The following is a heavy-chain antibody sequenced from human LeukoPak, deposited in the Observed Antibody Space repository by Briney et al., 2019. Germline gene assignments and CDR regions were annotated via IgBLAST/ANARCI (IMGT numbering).Heavy chain of an antibody. CDR3: ASRVRAGDGYNPFDAFDI. V-gene: IGHV5-51*01. D-gene: IGHD5-24*01. J-gene: IGHJ3*02. CDR1: GYIFTSYW. Sequence: GESLKISCKGSGYIFTSYWIGWVRQMPGKGLEWMGIIYPGDSDTRYSPSFQGQVTISADKSISTAYLQWSSLKASDTAMYYCASRVRAGDGYNPFDAFDIWGQGTMVTVSS. CDR2: IYPGDSDT.